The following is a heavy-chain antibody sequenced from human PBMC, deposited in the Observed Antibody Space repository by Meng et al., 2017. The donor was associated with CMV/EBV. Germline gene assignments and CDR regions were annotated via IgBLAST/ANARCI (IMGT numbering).Heavy chain of an antibody. CDR1: GYTFTNYD. D-gene: IGHD3-3*01. J-gene: IGHJ3*02. V-gene: IGHV1-8*03. CDR2: MNPNSGNT. Sequence: ASVKVSCKASGYTFTNYDINWVRQATGQGLEWMGWMNPNSGNTGYAQKFQGRVTITRNTSISTAYMELSSLRSEDTAVYYCARNPQKGYDFWSGYSQTWNDAFDIWGQGTMVTVSS. CDR3: ARNPQKGYDFWSGYSQTWNDAFDI.